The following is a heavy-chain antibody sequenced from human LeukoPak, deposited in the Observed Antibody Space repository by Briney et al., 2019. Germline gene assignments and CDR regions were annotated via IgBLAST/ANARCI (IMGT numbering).Heavy chain of an antibody. Sequence: SETLSLTCAVYGGSFSGYYWSWIRQPPGKGLEGIGEINHGGSTNYNPSLKSRVTISVDTSKNQFSLKLSSVTAADTAVYYCARGRRVVVKRPYYSYYMDVWGKGTTVTVSS. J-gene: IGHJ6*03. D-gene: IGHD3-22*01. CDR2: INHGGST. CDR3: ARGRRVVVKRPYYSYYMDV. CDR1: GGSFSGYY. V-gene: IGHV4-34*01.